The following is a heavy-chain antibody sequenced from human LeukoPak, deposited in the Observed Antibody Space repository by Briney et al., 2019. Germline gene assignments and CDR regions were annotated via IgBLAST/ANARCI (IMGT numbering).Heavy chain of an antibody. D-gene: IGHD5-18*01. Sequence: GGSLRLSCAASGFAFSNYAMHWVRQAPGKGLEWVAVISYDGGTKYYADSVKGRFTISRDNSKNTLYLQMISLRAEDTAVYYCARESGYNYGYIDSWGQGTLVTVSS. CDR2: ISYDGGTK. V-gene: IGHV3-30*03. CDR3: ARESGYNYGYIDS. J-gene: IGHJ4*02. CDR1: GFAFSNYA.